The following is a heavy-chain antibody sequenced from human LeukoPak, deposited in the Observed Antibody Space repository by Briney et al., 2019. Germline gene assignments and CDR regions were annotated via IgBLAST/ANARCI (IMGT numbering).Heavy chain of an antibody. Sequence: SETLSLTCTVSGGSISSYYWSWIRQPAGKRLELIGRIYPSGSTNYNPSLKSRVTMSVDTSKNQFSLKLSSVTAADTAVYYCARAPTGTGGWNWFDPWGQGTLVTVSS. CDR1: GGSISSYY. CDR2: IYPSGST. CDR3: ARAPTGTGGWNWFDP. J-gene: IGHJ5*02. V-gene: IGHV4-4*07. D-gene: IGHD1-1*01.